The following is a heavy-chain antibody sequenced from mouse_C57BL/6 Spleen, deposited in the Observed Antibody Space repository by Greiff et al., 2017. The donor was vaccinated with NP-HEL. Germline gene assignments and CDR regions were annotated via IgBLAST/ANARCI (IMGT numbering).Heavy chain of an antibody. CDR3: ARRGALYDYDEAWFAY. Sequence: QVQLQQPGAELVKPGASVKLSCKASGYTFTSYWMHWVKQRPGQGLEWIGMIHPNSGSTNYNEKFKSKATLTVDKSSSTAYMQLSSLTSEDSAVYYCARRGALYDYDEAWFAYWGQGTLVTVSA. CDR2: IHPNSGST. V-gene: IGHV1-64*01. CDR1: GYTFTSYW. J-gene: IGHJ3*01. D-gene: IGHD2-4*01.